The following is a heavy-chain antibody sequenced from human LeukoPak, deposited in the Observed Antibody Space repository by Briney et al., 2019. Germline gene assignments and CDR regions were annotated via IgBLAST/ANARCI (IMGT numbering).Heavy chain of an antibody. CDR3: ARDQGYYDSSGYIDY. D-gene: IGHD3-22*01. Sequence: GGSLRLSCAASGFTFSSYAMHWVRQAPGKGPEWVAVISYDGSNKYYADSVKGRFTISRDNSKNTLYLQMNSLRAEDTAVYYCARDQGYYDSSGYIDYWGQGTLVTVSS. CDR1: GFTFSSYA. V-gene: IGHV3-30-3*01. CDR2: ISYDGSNK. J-gene: IGHJ4*02.